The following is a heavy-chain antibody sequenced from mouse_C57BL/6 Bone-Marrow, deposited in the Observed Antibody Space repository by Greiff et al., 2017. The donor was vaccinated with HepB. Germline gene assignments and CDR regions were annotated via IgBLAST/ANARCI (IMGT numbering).Heavy chain of an antibody. CDR2: IDPANGNT. CDR1: GFNIKNTY. Sequence: VQLQQSVAELVRPGASVKLSCTASGFNIKNTYMHWVKQRPEQGLEWIGRIDPANGNTKYAPKFQGKATITADTSSNTAYLQLSSLTSEDTAIYYWARSGYYGSSPPWCAYWGQGTLVTVSA. V-gene: IGHV14-3*01. CDR3: ARSGYYGSSPPWCAY. J-gene: IGHJ3*01. D-gene: IGHD1-1*01.